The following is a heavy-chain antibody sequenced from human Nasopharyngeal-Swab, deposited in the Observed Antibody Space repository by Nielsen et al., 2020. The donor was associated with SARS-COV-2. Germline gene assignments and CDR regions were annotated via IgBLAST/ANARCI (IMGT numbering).Heavy chain of an antibody. CDR2: IYYSGST. Sequence: SETLSLTCTVSGASISSGAYYWSWIRQHPGKGLEWIAFIYYSGSTYYNPSLNSRVTISVDTSKNQFSLKLTSVTAADTAVYYCARDILGYSYDSGWYFDLWGRGTLVTVSS. D-gene: IGHD5-18*01. J-gene: IGHJ2*01. V-gene: IGHV4-31*03. CDR1: GASISSGAYY. CDR3: ARDILGYSYDSGWYFDL.